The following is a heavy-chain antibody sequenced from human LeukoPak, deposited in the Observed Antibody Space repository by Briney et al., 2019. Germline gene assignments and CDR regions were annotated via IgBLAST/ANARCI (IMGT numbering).Heavy chain of an antibody. CDR1: GFTFSNYW. V-gene: IGHV3-7*01. Sequence: PGGSLRLSCAASGFTFSNYWMSWVRQAPGKGLEWVANIKQDGSDKYYVDSVKGRFTISRDNAKNSMYLQMNSLGVEDTAVYYCARDRGSKQSDYWGQGTLVTVSS. CDR2: IKQDGSDK. CDR3: ARDRGSKQSDY. D-gene: IGHD3-10*01. J-gene: IGHJ4*02.